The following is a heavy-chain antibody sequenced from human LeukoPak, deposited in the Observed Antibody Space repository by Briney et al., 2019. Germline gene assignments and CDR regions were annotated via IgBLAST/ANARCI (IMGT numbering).Heavy chain of an antibody. J-gene: IGHJ4*02. V-gene: IGHV3-23*01. CDR2: ISGRDTST. CDR3: AKRPTFYKTFDY. D-gene: IGHD3-16*01. Sequence: SSISGRDTSTYYADSVKGRFTISRDNSKSTLYLQIHSLRADDTAFYYCAKRPTFYKTFDYWGQGTLVTVS.